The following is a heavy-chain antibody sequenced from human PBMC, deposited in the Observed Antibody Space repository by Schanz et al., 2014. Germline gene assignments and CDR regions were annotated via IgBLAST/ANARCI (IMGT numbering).Heavy chain of an antibody. CDR1: GFTFSTYW. J-gene: IGHJ4*02. CDR3: AMGGSQLHH. D-gene: IGHD1-7*01. Sequence: VQLVESGGGLVQPGGSLKLSCAASGFTFSTYWMHWVRQAPGKGLVWVSHINSDGTTTTYADSVKGRFTISRDNAENTLYLQMNSLRVEDTAVYYCAMGGSQLHHWGQGTLVTVSS. V-gene: IGHV3-74*01. CDR2: INSDGTTT.